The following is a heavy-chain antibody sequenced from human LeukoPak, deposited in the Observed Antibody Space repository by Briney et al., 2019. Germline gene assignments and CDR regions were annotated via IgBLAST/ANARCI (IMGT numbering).Heavy chain of an antibody. CDR3: ARLTYHVDIVATTDYYYYYGMDV. D-gene: IGHD5-12*01. Sequence: KPSETPSLTCAVYGGSFSGYYWSWIRQPPGKGLEWIGEINHSGSTNYNPSLKSRVTISVDTSKNQFSLKLSSVTAADTAVYYCARLTYHVDIVATTDYYYYYGMDVWGQGTTVTVSS. J-gene: IGHJ6*02. CDR2: INHSGST. V-gene: IGHV4-34*01. CDR1: GGSFSGYY.